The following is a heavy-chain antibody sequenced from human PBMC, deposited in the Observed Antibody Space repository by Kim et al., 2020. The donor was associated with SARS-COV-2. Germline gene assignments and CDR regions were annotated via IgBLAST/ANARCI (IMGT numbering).Heavy chain of an antibody. D-gene: IGHD2-2*01. Sequence: KYHPSPETRVSISVDTSENQFSLKLSSVNSADTAVYYCARGGLGVPSSFDFWGRGTLVTVSS. V-gene: IGHV4-59*09. J-gene: IGHJ4*02. CDR3: ARGGLGVPSSFDF.